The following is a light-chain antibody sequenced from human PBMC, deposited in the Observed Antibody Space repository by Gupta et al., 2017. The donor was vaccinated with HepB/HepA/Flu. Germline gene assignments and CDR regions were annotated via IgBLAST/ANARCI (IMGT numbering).Light chain of an antibody. CDR3: QQEGNPPCT. V-gene: IGKV3-20*01. CDR2: GAS. CDR1: QSINSNY. J-gene: IGKJ1*01. Sequence: EIVLTQSPGTLSLSPGERATLSCRASQSINSNYLAWYQQKPGQAPRLLIYGASTRATDIPDRFSGSGSGTDFTLTINRLEPEDFAVFYCQQEGNPPCTFGQGTKVEIK.